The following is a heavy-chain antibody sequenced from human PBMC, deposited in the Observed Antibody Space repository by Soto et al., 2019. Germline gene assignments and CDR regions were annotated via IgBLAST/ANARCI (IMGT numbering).Heavy chain of an antibody. Sequence: VQLVESGGGVVQPGRSLRLSCAASGFTFSSYGMHWVRQAPGKGLEWVAVISYDGSNKYYADSVKGRFTISRDNSENTLYLQMNSLRAEDTAVYYCAKGEMGYDYIWGSYRPFDYWGQGTLVTVSS. CDR2: ISYDGSNK. D-gene: IGHD3-16*02. V-gene: IGHV3-30*18. J-gene: IGHJ4*02. CDR1: GFTFSSYG. CDR3: AKGEMGYDYIWGSYRPFDY.